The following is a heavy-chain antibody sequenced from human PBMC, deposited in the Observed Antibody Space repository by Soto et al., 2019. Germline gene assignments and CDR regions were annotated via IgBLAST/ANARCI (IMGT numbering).Heavy chain of an antibody. CDR3: AKAYSYGYEDWFDP. J-gene: IGHJ5*02. Sequence: QVQLVESGGGVVQPGRSLRLSCAASGFTFSSYGMHWVRQAPGKGLEWVAVISYDGSNKYYADSVKGRFTISRDNSKNTLYLQMNSLRAEDTAVYYCAKAYSYGYEDWFDPWGQGTLVTVSS. CDR2: ISYDGSNK. V-gene: IGHV3-30*18. CDR1: GFTFSSYG. D-gene: IGHD5-18*01.